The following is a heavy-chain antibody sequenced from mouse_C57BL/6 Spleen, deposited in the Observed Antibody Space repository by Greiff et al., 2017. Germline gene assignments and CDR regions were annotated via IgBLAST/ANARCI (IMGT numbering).Heavy chain of an antibody. V-gene: IGHV1-4*01. Sequence: QVQLQQSGAELARPGASVKMSCKASGYTFTSYTMHWVKQRPGQGLEWIGYINPSSGYTKYNQKVKDKATLTADKSSSTAYMQLSSLTSEDSAVYYCARSPPYYAMDYWGQGTSVTVSS. CDR3: ARSPPYYAMDY. J-gene: IGHJ4*01. CDR2: INPSSGYT. CDR1: GYTFTSYT.